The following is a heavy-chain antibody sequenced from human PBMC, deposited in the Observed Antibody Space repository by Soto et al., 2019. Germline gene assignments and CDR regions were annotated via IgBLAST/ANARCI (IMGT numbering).Heavy chain of an antibody. CDR1: GYTFTDYD. J-gene: IGHJ5*01. CDR3: ARGRFYSETSTWFAF. V-gene: IGHV1-8*01. Sequence: ASVKVSCKASGYTFTDYDINWVRQAPGQGLEWMGWVSPNSGNTVYAQKFQDRVTMTRDTSISTACMELNNLRFEDTAMYYCARGRFYSETSTWFAFWGQGTPVTVSS. D-gene: IGHD2-2*01. CDR2: VSPNSGNT.